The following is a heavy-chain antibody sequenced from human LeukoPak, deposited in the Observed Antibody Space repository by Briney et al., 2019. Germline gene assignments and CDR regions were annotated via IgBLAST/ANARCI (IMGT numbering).Heavy chain of an antibody. D-gene: IGHD6-13*01. V-gene: IGHV3-11*01. CDR3: ARVGVSSIAAAGAYYYYGMDV. CDR2: ISSSGSTI. J-gene: IGHJ6*02. Sequence: PGGSLRLSCAASGFTFSDYYMSWIRQAPGKGLEWASYISSSGSTIYYADSVKGRFTISRDNAKNSLYLQMNSLRAEDTAVYYCARVGVSSIAAAGAYYYYGMDVWGQGTAVTVSS. CDR1: GFTFSDYY.